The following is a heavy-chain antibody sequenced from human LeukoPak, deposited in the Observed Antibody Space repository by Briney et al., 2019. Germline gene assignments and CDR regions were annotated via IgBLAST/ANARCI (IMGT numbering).Heavy chain of an antibody. CDR2: ISYDGSNK. Sequence: GRSLRLSCAASAFTFISSVMRCVRQAPSNGLGWVACISYDGSNKYFTDSVKGRFTISRDNSRNTLYLQLNSLRPEDTAVYYCATDLVEIIPGYWGQGPLVTVSS. V-gene: IGHV3-30*04. D-gene: IGHD2-2*01. CDR1: AFTFISSV. J-gene: IGHJ4*02. CDR3: ATDLVEIIPGY.